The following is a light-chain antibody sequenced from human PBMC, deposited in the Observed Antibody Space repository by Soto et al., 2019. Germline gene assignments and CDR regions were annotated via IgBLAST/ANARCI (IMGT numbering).Light chain of an antibody. Sequence: QSFLAQPPSVSGAPGQKVTISCTGSSSNIGAGYDLHWYQQLPGTAPKLLLYGNSNRPSGVPDRFSGSKSGTSASLAITGLQAEDEADYYCQSYDSSLSAYVFGTGTKATVL. CDR2: GNS. J-gene: IGLJ1*01. V-gene: IGLV1-40*01. CDR3: QSYDSSLSAYV. CDR1: SSNIGAGYD.